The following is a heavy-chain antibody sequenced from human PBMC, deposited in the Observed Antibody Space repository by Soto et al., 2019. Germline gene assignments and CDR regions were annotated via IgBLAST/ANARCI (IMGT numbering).Heavy chain of an antibody. Sequence: PEQGLEWMGWISAYNGNTNYAQKLQGRVTMTTDTSTSTAYMELRSLRSDDTAVYYCARVGRIWDVFAIWGHGTTVPVTS. V-gene: IGHV1-18*01. D-gene: IGHD1-20*01. CDR2: ISAYNGNT. J-gene: IGHJ3*02. CDR3: ARVGRIWDVFAI.